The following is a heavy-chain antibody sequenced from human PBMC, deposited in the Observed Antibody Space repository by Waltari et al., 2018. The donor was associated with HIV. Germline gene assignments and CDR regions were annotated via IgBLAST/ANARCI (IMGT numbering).Heavy chain of an antibody. D-gene: IGHD6-19*01. CDR1: GYTFTGYY. V-gene: IGHV1-2*02. CDR3: ARDQGGIAVAGTPGDY. Sequence: QVQLVQSGAEVKKPGASVKVSCKASGYTFTGYYMHWVRQAPGQGLEWRRWINPNSGGTNYAQKCQGRVTRTRDTSSSTAYRELSRLRSDDTAVYYCARDQGGIAVAGTPGDYWGQGTLVTVSS. J-gene: IGHJ4*02. CDR2: INPNSGGT.